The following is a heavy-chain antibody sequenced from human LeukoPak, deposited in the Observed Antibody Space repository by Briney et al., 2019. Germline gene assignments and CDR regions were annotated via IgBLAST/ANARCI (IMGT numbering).Heavy chain of an antibody. V-gene: IGHV4-38-2*02. CDR2: IYHGRST. D-gene: IGHD3-3*01. CDR3: ARAAEYYAIWRGYAGYSDY. Sequence: PAETLCLSCTASGYSISNGYNCGWIRQPPEEGLEWVGIIYHGRSTYYDASLRSRVTISLDRSKKKFSLKLNSVTAADTAVYFCARAAEYYAIWRGYAGYSDYWGQGNSVTVSS. CDR1: GYSISNGYN. J-gene: IGHJ4*02.